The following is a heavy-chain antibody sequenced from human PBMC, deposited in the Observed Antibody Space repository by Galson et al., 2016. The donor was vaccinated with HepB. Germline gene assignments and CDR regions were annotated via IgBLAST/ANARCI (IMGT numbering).Heavy chain of an antibody. Sequence: SLRLSCAASGFSVSNNYMTWVRQAPGTGLEWVSLIYSGGGTSFADSVKGRFTISRDNSKNTLYLQMNSLRAEDTAVYYCARGGASDASGYWGQGTLVTVSS. CDR3: ARGGASDASGY. J-gene: IGHJ4*02. D-gene: IGHD2-21*02. CDR1: GFSVSNNY. V-gene: IGHV3-53*01. CDR2: IYSGGGT.